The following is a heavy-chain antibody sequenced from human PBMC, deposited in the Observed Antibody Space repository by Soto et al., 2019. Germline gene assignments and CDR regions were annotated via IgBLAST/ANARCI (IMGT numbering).Heavy chain of an antibody. CDR3: ATSNWFDP. Sequence: QLQLQESGPGLVKPSETLSLTCTVSGGSISSRGYYWGWIRQPPGKGLEWIGTIYYSGSTYYNPSLNSRVTISVDTSKNPFSLKLSSVTAADTAVYYCATSNWFDPWGQGTLVTVSS. V-gene: IGHV4-39*01. CDR1: GGSISSRGYY. J-gene: IGHJ5*02. CDR2: IYYSGST.